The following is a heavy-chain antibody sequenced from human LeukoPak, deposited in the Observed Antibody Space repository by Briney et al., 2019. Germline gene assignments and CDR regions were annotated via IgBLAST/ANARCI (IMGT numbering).Heavy chain of an antibody. CDR3: ARGRGGYSYGDCFDY. V-gene: IGHV3-74*03. D-gene: IGHD5-18*01. CDR1: GFTFSSHW. Sequence: GGSLRLSCAASGFTFSSHWMHWVRQAPGKGLVWVSRINGDGSNTTYADSVKGRFTISRDNAKNTLYLQMNSLRAEDTAVYYCARGRGGYSYGDCFDYWGQGTLVTVSS. CDR2: INGDGSNT. J-gene: IGHJ4*02.